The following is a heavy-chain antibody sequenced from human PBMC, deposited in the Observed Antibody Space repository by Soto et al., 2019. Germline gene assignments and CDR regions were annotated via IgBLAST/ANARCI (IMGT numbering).Heavy chain of an antibody. J-gene: IGHJ3*02. CDR3: ARGGYYDFWSGYYANAFDI. CDR2: ISGSGGST. V-gene: IGHV3-23*01. CDR1: GFTFSSYA. D-gene: IGHD3-3*01. Sequence: GGSLRLSCAASGFTFSSYAMSWVRQAPGKGLEWVSAISGSGGSTYYADSMKGRFTISRDNSKNTLYLQMNSLRAEDTAVYYCARGGYYDFWSGYYANAFDIWGQGTMVTVSS.